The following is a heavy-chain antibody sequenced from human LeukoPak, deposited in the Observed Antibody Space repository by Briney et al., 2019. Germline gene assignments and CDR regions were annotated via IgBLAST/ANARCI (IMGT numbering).Heavy chain of an antibody. Sequence: KASETLSLTCTVSGGSISSYYWSWIRQPPGKGLEWIGYIYYSGSTNYNPSLKSRVAISVDTSKNQFSLKLSSVTAADTAVYYRAASSGFGELSRFDYWGQGTLVTVSS. CDR1: GGSISSYY. V-gene: IGHV4-59*01. CDR3: AASSGFGELSRFDY. J-gene: IGHJ4*02. CDR2: IYYSGST. D-gene: IGHD3-10*01.